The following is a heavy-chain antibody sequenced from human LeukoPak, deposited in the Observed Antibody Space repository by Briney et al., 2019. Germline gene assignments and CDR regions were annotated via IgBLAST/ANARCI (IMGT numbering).Heavy chain of an antibody. J-gene: IGHJ4*02. Sequence: SSQTLSLTCTVSGGSISSGDYYWNWIRQHPGKGLEWVGYIYYSGSTSYNPSLKSRVTISVDTSKNQFSLKLSSVTAADTAVYYCARDSSAAATPHIDYWGQGTLVTASS. CDR2: IYYSGST. CDR3: ARDSSAAATPHIDY. V-gene: IGHV4-31*03. CDR1: GGSISSGDYY. D-gene: IGHD2-15*01.